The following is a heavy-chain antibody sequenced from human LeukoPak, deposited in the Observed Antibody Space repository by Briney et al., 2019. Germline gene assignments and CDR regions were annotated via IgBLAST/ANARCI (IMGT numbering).Heavy chain of an antibody. D-gene: IGHD2-15*01. CDR3: AREGGGEARGVFDL. J-gene: IGHJ2*01. Sequence: PSETLSLTCTVSGGSISSYYWSWIRQPPGKGLEWIGYIYYSGSTNYNPSLKSRVTISVDTSKNQFSLKLSSVTAADTAVYYCAREGGGEARGVFDLWGRGTLVTVSS. CDR2: IYYSGST. CDR1: GGSISSYY. V-gene: IGHV4-59*01.